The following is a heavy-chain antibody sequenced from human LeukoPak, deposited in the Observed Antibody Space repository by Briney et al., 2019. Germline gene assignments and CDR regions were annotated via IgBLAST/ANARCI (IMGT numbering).Heavy chain of an antibody. D-gene: IGHD5-18*01. CDR1: GGSFSGYY. CDR3: ARDTAMATEPFDY. V-gene: IGHV4-34*01. Sequence: SETLSLTCAVYGGSFSGYYWSWIRQPPGKGLEWIGEINHSGSTNYNPSLKSRVTISVDTSKNQFSLKLSSVTAADTAVYYCARDTAMATEPFDYWAREPWSPSPQ. CDR2: INHSGST. J-gene: IGHJ4*02.